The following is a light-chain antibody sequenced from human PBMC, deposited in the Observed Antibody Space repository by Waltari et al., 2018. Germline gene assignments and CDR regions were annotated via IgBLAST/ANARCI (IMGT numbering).Light chain of an antibody. V-gene: IGLV3-19*01. CDR1: SLRSYY. Sequence: SSELTQYPAVSVALGQTVRITCQGDSLRSYYARWYQQKPGQAPVLVIYGKNNRPSGLPDRFSGSSSGNTASLTISGAQAEDEADYYCTSRDSSGNHVVFGGGTKLTVL. CDR3: TSRDSSGNHVV. J-gene: IGLJ2*01. CDR2: GKN.